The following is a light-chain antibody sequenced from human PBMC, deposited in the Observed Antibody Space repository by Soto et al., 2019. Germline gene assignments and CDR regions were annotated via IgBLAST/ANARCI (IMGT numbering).Light chain of an antibody. Sequence: QSVLTQPASVSGSPGQSITISCTGTSSDVGGYNYVSWYQQHPGKAPKLMIYDVSNRPSGVSNRFSGSKSGNTASLTISGLQAEYEADYYCSSYTSSSTRVFGTGTKLTVL. J-gene: IGLJ1*01. CDR2: DVS. CDR3: SSYTSSSTRV. V-gene: IGLV2-14*01. CDR1: SSDVGGYNY.